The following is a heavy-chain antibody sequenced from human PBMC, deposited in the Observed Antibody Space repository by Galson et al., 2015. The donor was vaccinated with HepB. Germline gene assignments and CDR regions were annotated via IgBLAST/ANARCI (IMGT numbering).Heavy chain of an antibody. Sequence: SVKVSCKASGYTFTSYYMHWVRQAPGQGLEWMGIINPSGGSTSYAQKFQGRVTMTRDTSTSTVYMELSSLRSEDTAVYYCARMNFVVTAINGAFDIWGQGTMVTVSS. D-gene: IGHD2-21*02. CDR3: ARMNFVVTAINGAFDI. V-gene: IGHV1-46*03. CDR1: GYTFTSYY. J-gene: IGHJ3*02. CDR2: INPSGGST.